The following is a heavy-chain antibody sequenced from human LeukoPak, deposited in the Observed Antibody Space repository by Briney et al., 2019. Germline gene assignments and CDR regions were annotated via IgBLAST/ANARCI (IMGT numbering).Heavy chain of an antibody. CDR1: GASIISDTYY. V-gene: IGHV4-39*07. D-gene: IGHD3-22*01. Sequence: SETLSLTCTVSGASIISDTYYWGWIRQPPGKGLEWIGSIYYSGSTYYSPSLKSRVTMSVDTSTNQFSLKLISVTAADTALYYCARNFYASSGYYLDDFYFDFWGQGTLITVSS. CDR2: IYYSGST. J-gene: IGHJ4*02. CDR3: ARNFYASSGYYLDDFYFDF.